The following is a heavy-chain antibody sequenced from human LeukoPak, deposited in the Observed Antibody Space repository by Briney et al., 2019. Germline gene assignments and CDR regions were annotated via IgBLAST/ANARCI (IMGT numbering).Heavy chain of an antibody. J-gene: IGHJ4*02. CDR2: IYYRGST. V-gene: IGHV4-59*01. CDR1: GGSINNYY. CDR3: ARGGDYGDLRYFDY. Sequence: SETLSLTCTVSGGSINNYYWSWIRQPPGKGLEWMGYIYYRGSTNYNPSLKSRVTFSVDTSKNQFSLKLNSVTAADTAVYYCARGGDYGDLRYFDYWGQGTLVTVSS. D-gene: IGHD4-17*01.